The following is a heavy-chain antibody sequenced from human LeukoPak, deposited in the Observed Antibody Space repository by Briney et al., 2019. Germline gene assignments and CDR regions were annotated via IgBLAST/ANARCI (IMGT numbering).Heavy chain of an antibody. CDR1: GFTFSDYY. V-gene: IGHV3-11*06. D-gene: IGHD4-23*01. Sequence: GGSLRLSCAASGFTFSDYYMSWIRQAPGRGLEWVSYISWDSSYTSYADSVKGRFTVSRDNAKNSLYLQMNSLRAEDTAVYYCARDPNSYDYWGQGTLVTVSS. J-gene: IGHJ4*02. CDR3: ARDPNSYDY. CDR2: ISWDSSYT.